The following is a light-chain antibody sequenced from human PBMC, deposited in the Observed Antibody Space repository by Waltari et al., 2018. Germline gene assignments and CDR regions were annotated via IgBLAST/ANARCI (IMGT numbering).Light chain of an antibody. CDR2: GND. Sequence: QSVLTQPPSASGTPGQRVTISCSGSSSNIGKNYVYWHQQLPGTAPKLLISGNDQRPSGVPDRFSGSKSGTSAPLAISGLRSEDEADYYCAAWDDSLGVWIFGGGTKLTVL. CDR1: SSNIGKNY. J-gene: IGLJ2*01. V-gene: IGLV1-47*01. CDR3: AAWDDSLGVWI.